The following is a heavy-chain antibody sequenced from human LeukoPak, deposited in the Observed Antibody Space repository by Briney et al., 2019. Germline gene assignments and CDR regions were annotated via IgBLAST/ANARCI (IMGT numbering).Heavy chain of an antibody. V-gene: IGHV4-59*01. CDR2: IYYIGST. J-gene: IGHJ6*03. D-gene: IGHD3-9*01. Sequence: PSETLSLTCTVSGGSISSYYWSWIRQPPGKGLEWIGYIYYIGSTNYNPSLKSRVTISVDTSKNQFSLKLSSVTAADTAVYYCARVYYDILTGYSRPIYYYYYMDVWGKGTTVTVSS. CDR3: ARVYYDILTGYSRPIYYYYYMDV. CDR1: GGSISSYY.